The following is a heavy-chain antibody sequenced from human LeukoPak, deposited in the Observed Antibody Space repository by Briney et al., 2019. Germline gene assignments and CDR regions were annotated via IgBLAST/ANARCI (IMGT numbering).Heavy chain of an antibody. Sequence: SETLSLTCTVSGGSISSSSYYWGWIRQPPGKGLEWIGSIYYSGSTYYNPSLKSRVTISVDTSKNQFSLKLSSVTAADTAVYYCARHSVSVGSGNEAFDIWGQETMVTVSS. CDR2: IYYSGST. CDR1: GGSISSSSYY. J-gene: IGHJ3*02. CDR3: ARHSVSVGSGNEAFDI. D-gene: IGHD2-15*01. V-gene: IGHV4-39*01.